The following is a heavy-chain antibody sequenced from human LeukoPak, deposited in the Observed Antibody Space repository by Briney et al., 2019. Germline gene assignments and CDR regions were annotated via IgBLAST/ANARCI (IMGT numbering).Heavy chain of an antibody. J-gene: IGHJ3*02. CDR2: ISYAGSSK. CDR1: GFTFSTYG. Sequence: GGSLRLSCAASGFTFSTYGMHWVRQAPGKGLEWVALISYAGSSKYYADSVKGRFTISRDNSKNTLYLQMNSLRAEDTAVYYCARVCRCQQDDAFDIWGQGTMVTVSS. V-gene: IGHV3-30*03. D-gene: IGHD2-2*01. CDR3: ARVCRCQQDDAFDI.